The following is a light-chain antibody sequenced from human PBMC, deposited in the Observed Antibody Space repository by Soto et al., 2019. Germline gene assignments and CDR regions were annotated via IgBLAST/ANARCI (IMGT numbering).Light chain of an antibody. V-gene: IGLV4-69*01. CDR3: QTWGTGTWV. CDR2: LNSDGSH. CDR1: SGHNTYA. J-gene: IGLJ3*02. Sequence: QTVVTQSPSASASLGASVKLTCTLSSGHNTYAIAWHQQQPEKGPRYLMKLNSDGSHSKGDGIPDRFSGSSSGAERYLTISRLQSEDEADYYCQTWGTGTWVFGGGTKLTVL.